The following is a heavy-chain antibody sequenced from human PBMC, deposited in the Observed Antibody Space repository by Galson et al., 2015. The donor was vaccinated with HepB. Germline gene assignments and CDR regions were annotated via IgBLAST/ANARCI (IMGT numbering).Heavy chain of an antibody. D-gene: IGHD3-22*01. CDR1: GFTFSSYA. CDR3: AKDAESGYYAYYYYYMDV. Sequence: SLRLSCAASGFTFSSYAMSWVRQAPGKGLEWVSAISGSGGSTYYADSVKGRFTISRDNSKNTLYLQMNSLRAEDTAVYYCAKDAESGYYAYYYYYMDVWGKGTTVTVSS. CDR2: ISGSGGST. V-gene: IGHV3-23*01. J-gene: IGHJ6*03.